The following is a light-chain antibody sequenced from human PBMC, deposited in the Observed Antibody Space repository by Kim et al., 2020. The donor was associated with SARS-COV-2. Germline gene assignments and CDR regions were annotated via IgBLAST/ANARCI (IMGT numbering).Light chain of an antibody. Sequence: EIVMTQSPATLSVSPGERATLSCRASQNISSNLAWYQQKPGQAPRLLIYDASTRATGIPARFSGSGSGTEFILTISSLQSEDFVVYYCQQCNNWPPRTFGQGTKVDIK. V-gene: IGKV3-15*01. CDR2: DAS. J-gene: IGKJ1*01. CDR1: QNISSN. CDR3: QQCNNWPPRT.